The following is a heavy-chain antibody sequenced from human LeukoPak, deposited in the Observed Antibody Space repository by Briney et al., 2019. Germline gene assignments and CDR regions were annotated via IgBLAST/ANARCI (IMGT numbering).Heavy chain of an antibody. J-gene: IGHJ4*02. CDR2: INHSGST. CDR1: GGSISSGGYS. V-gene: IGHV4-34*01. CDR3: AREDY. Sequence: PSETLSLTCAVSGGSISSGGYSWSWIRQPPGKGLEWIGEINHSGSTNYNPSLKSRVTISVDTSKNQFSLKLSSVTAADTAVYYCAREDYWGQGTLVTVSS.